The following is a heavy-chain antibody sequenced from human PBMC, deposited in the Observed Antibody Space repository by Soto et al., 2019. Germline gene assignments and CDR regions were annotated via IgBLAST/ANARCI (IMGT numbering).Heavy chain of an antibody. CDR1: GYTFTSYG. CDR2: ISAYNGNT. D-gene: IGHD1-1*01. CDR3: ASMGRTTSLDY. Sequence: ASVKVSCKASGYTFTSYGISWVRQAPGQGLEWMGWISAYNGNTNYAQRLQGRVTMTTDTSTSTAYMELRSLRSDGTAVYYCASMGRTTSLDYWGQGTLVTVSS. J-gene: IGHJ4*01. V-gene: IGHV1-18*04.